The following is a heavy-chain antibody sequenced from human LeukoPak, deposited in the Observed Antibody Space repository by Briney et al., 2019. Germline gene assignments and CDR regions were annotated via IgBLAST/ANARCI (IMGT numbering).Heavy chain of an antibody. J-gene: IGHJ4*02. CDR3: AKGLGTGSVLARPLHY. D-gene: IGHD3-10*01. V-gene: IGHV3-23*01. CDR1: GFTFSSYA. Sequence: GGSLRLSCAASGFTFSSYAMSWVRQAPGKGLEWVSAISGSGGSTYYADSVKGRFTISRDNFKNTVDLQMISVTAEDTAMYFCAKGLGTGSVLARPLHYWGQGTLVTVSS. CDR2: ISGSGGST.